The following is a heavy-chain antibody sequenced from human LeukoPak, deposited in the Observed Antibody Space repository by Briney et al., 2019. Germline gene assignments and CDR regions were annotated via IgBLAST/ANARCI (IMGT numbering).Heavy chain of an antibody. CDR3: AKDRGDYWFDP. J-gene: IGHJ5*02. D-gene: IGHD3-10*01. V-gene: IGHV3-48*03. CDR1: GFTFSSYE. Sequence: SGGSLRLSCAASGFTFSSYEMNWVRQAPGKGLEWVSYISSSGSTIYYADSVKGRFTISRDNAKNSLYLQMNSLRAEDTAVYYCAKDRGDYWFDPWGQGTLVTVSS. CDR2: ISSSGSTI.